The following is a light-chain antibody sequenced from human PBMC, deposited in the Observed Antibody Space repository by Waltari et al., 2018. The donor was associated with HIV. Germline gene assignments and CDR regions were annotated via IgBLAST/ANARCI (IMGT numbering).Light chain of an antibody. CDR2: GAF. CDR1: QSISTY. Sequence: DIQMTQSPSSLSASVGDRVTITCRASQSISTYLNWYQQKPGKAPKLRIYGAFSLQSGVPSGFSGSGSGTDFTLTITSLQPEDFATYYCQQSYNIPLTFGGGTKVEL. CDR3: QQSYNIPLT. V-gene: IGKV1-39*01. J-gene: IGKJ4*01.